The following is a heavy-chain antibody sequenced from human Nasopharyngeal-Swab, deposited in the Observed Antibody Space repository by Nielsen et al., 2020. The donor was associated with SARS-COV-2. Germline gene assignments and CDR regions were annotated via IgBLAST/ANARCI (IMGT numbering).Heavy chain of an antibody. Sequence: LSLTCAASGFTFSSYSMNWVRQAPGKGLEWVSYISSSSSTIYYADSVKGRFTISRDNAKNSLYLQMNSLRAEDTAVYYCARAASGYSSSWYYYYYYMDVWGKGTTVTVSS. D-gene: IGHD6-13*01. CDR3: ARAASGYSSSWYYYYYYMDV. V-gene: IGHV3-48*01. J-gene: IGHJ6*03. CDR1: GFTFSSYS. CDR2: ISSSSSTI.